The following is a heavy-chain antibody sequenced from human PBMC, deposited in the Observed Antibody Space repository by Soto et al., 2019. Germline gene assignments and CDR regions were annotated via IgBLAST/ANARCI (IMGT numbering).Heavy chain of an antibody. CDR1: GYSFTKYW. Sequence: EVQLVQSGAEVKKPGESLRISCKGSGYSFTKYWISWVRQMPGKGLEWMGRIDPGDSYITYSPSFQGHVTISGDRSIRTVYLQWSRLQASDSAIYYCARQVYDGDYRQDCWGQGTLVTVSS. V-gene: IGHV5-10-1*03. CDR3: ARQVYDGDYRQDC. CDR2: IDPGDSYI. J-gene: IGHJ4*02. D-gene: IGHD4-17*01.